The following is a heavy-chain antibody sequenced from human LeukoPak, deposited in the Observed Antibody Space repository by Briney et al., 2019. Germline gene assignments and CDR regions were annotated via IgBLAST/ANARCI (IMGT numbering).Heavy chain of an antibody. V-gene: IGHV3-15*01. CDR2: IKSKTDGWTT. CDR1: GFTFSNAW. CDR3: TTGPPVFGAFDI. D-gene: IGHD2-21*01. J-gene: IGHJ3*02. Sequence: PGGSLRLSCAASGFTFSNAWMSWVRQAPGKGLEWVGRIKSKTDGWTTDYAAPVKGRFTISRDDSKNTLYLQMNSLKTEDTAVYYCTTGPPVFGAFDIWGQGTMVTVSS.